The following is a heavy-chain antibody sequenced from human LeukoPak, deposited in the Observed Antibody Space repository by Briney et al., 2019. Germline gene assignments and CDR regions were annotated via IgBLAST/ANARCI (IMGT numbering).Heavy chain of an antibody. CDR3: ARDRTGTTSGYYYGMDV. CDR1: GGTFSSYT. D-gene: IGHD1-7*01. J-gene: IGHJ6*02. Sequence: SVKVSCKASGGTFSSYTISWVRQAPGQGLEWMGRIIPILGIANYAQKFQGRVTITADKSTSTAYMELSSLRSEDTAVYYCARDRTGTTSGYYYGMDVWGQGTTVTVSS. V-gene: IGHV1-69*04. CDR2: IIPILGIA.